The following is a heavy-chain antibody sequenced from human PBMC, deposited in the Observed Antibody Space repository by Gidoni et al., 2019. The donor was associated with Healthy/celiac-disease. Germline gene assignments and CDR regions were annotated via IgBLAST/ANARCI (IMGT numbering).Heavy chain of an antibody. CDR1: RFTFSSHW. V-gene: IGHV3-74*01. Sequence: EVQLVEPVGGFVQPGGSLILSCAASRFTFSSHWMHCVRQAPGKGLVWVSRINSDGSSTSYGDSVKGRFTISRDNAKNTLYLQMNSLRAEDTAVYYCARAHRSGFDYWGQGTLVTVSS. CDR3: ARAHRSGFDY. CDR2: INSDGSST. D-gene: IGHD6-25*01. J-gene: IGHJ4*02.